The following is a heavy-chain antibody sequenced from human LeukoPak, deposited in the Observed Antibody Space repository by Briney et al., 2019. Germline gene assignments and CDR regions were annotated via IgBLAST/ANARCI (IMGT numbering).Heavy chain of an antibody. Sequence: TSETLSLTCTVSGGSISSYYWSWIRQPAGKGLEWLGRIYSSGSYNYNPSLKSRVTKSVDTSKNHFSLRLSSVTAADTAVYYCARLFPAAGTPYYYIMDVWGQGTTVTVSS. D-gene: IGHD6-13*01. CDR1: GGSISSYY. CDR3: ARLFPAAGTPYYYIMDV. CDR2: IYSSGSY. J-gene: IGHJ6*02. V-gene: IGHV4-4*07.